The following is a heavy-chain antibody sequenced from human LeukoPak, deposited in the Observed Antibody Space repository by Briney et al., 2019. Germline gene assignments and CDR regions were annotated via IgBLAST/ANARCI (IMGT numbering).Heavy chain of an antibody. J-gene: IGHJ4*02. Sequence: GGSLRLSCAASGFTFGMNWVRQTPRKGLEWISHINGGGDSTHYADFVKGRFTISRDNSQSTLYVQMNSLRTEDTAIYYCVKGPYYESPALDSWGQGTLVTVSS. CDR2: INGGGDST. V-gene: IGHV3-23*01. D-gene: IGHD3-16*01. CDR1: GFTFG. CDR3: VKGPYYESPALDS.